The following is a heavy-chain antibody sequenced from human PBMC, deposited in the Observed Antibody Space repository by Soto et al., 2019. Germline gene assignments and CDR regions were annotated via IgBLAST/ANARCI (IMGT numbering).Heavy chain of an antibody. Sequence: GASVKVSCKASGGPFSSYAISWVRQAPGQGLEWMGGIIPIFGTANYAQKFQGRVTITADESTSTAYMELSSLRSEDTAVYYCARDHRGCSGGSCYSGFDPWGQGTLVTAPQ. CDR2: IIPIFGTA. V-gene: IGHV1-69*13. J-gene: IGHJ5*02. CDR3: ARDHRGCSGGSCYSGFDP. CDR1: GGPFSSYA. D-gene: IGHD2-15*01.